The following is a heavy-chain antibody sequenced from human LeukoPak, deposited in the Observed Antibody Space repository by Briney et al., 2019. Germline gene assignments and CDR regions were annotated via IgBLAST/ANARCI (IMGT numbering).Heavy chain of an antibody. V-gene: IGHV3-7*01. CDR1: GFTFSTYW. Sequence: GGSLRLSCAASGFTFSTYWMSWVRQAPGKGLEWVANINPDGGDKYYADSVRGRFTISRDNAGNSLYLQMHSLRVEDTAVYYCARDAGFSNEDYWGQGTLVTVSS. J-gene: IGHJ4*02. D-gene: IGHD3-10*01. CDR2: INPDGGDK. CDR3: ARDAGFSNEDY.